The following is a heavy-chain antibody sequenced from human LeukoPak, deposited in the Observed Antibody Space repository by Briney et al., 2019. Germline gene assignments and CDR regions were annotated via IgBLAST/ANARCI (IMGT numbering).Heavy chain of an antibody. CDR2: ISYDGSNK. D-gene: IGHD5-18*01. CDR1: GFTFSSYG. Sequence: GRSLRLSCAASGFTFSSYGMHWVRQTPGKGLEWVAVISYDGSNKYYADSVKARFTISRDNSKNTLYLQMNSLGAEDTAVYYCAKALGYYYFDYWGQGTLVTVSS. J-gene: IGHJ4*02. V-gene: IGHV3-30*18. CDR3: AKALGYYYFDY.